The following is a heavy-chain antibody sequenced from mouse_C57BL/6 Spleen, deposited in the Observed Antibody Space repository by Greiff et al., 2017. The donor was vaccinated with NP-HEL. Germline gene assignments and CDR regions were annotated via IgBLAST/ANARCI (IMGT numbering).Heavy chain of an antibody. CDR3: VRHRFDGTDV. J-gene: IGHJ1*03. D-gene: IGHD2-3*01. CDR1: GFSFNTYA. CDR2: IRSKSNNYAT. Sequence: EVKLMESGGGLVQPKGSLKLSCAASGFSFNTYAMNWVRQAPGKGLEWVARIRSKSNNYATYYADSVKDRFTISRDDSESMLYLQMNNLKTEDTAMYYCVRHRFDGTDVWGTGTTVTVSS. V-gene: IGHV10-1*01.